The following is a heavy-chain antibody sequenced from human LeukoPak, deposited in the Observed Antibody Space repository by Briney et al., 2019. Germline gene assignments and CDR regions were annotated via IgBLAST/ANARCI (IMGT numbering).Heavy chain of an antibody. V-gene: IGHV3-23*01. D-gene: IGHD3-16*02. CDR3: AKSLYGGCDY. CDR1: GFSFSTYA. CDR2: VNGNGGST. J-gene: IGHJ4*02. Sequence: GGSLRLSCAASGFSFSTYAMSWVRQAPGKGLEWVSGVNGNGGSTSYADSVKGRFTIFRDNSKNTVYLQTNSLRVEDTAVYYCAKSLYGGCDYWGQGTVVTVSS.